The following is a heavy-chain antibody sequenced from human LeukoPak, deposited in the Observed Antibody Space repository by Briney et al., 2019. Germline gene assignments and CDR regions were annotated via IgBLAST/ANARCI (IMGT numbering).Heavy chain of an antibody. D-gene: IGHD3-10*01. CDR1: GGSFSGYH. J-gene: IGHJ5*02. V-gene: IGHV4-34*01. CDR2: INDSGST. CDR3: ARGRRGFGQTWFDP. Sequence: SETLSLTCAVYGGSFSGYHWSWIRQAPGKGLEWIGEINDSGSTNYNPSLKSRVTISVDTSKNQFSLKLSSVTAADTAVYYCARGRRGFGQTWFDPWGQGTLVTVSS.